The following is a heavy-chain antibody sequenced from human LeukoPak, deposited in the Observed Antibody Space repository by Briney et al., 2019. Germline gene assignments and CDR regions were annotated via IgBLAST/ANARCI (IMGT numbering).Heavy chain of an antibody. J-gene: IGHJ5*02. Sequence: ASVKVSCKASGGTFSSYAISWVRQAPGQGLEWMGGIIPIFGTANYAQKFQGRVTITADESTSTAYMELSSLRSEDTAVYYCASAGGLGELSFNWFDPWGQGTLVTDSS. V-gene: IGHV1-69*13. CDR2: IIPIFGTA. CDR1: GGTFSSYA. CDR3: ASAGGLGELSFNWFDP. D-gene: IGHD3-16*02.